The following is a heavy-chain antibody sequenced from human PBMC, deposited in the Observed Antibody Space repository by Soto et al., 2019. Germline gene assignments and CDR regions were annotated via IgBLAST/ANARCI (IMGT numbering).Heavy chain of an antibody. CDR2: ISYDGSNK. V-gene: IGHV3-30*18. CDR1: GFTFSSYG. D-gene: IGHD6-19*01. J-gene: IGHJ4*02. CDR3: AKDREEQWLALGY. Sequence: PGGSLRLSCAASGFTFSSYGVHWVRQAPGKGLEWVAVISYDGSNKYYADSVKGRFTISRDNSKNTLYLQMNSLRAEDTAVHYCAKDREEQWLALGYWGQGTLVTVSS.